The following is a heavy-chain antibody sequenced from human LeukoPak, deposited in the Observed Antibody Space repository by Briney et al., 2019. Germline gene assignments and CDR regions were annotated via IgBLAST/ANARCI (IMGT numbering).Heavy chain of an antibody. CDR1: GFNFSSYA. D-gene: IGHD3-10*01. CDR3: ARAADMVRGVSLLDY. J-gene: IGHJ4*02. CDR2: ISYDGSNK. Sequence: GGSLRLSCAASGFNFSSYAMHWVRQAPGKGLEWVAVISYDGSNKYYADSVKGRFTISRDNSKNTLYLQMNSLRAEDTAVYYCARAADMVRGVSLLDYWGQGTLVTVSS. V-gene: IGHV3-30*04.